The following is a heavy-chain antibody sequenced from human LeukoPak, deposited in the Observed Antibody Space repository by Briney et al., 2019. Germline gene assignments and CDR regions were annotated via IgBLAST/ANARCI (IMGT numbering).Heavy chain of an antibody. V-gene: IGHV4-30-2*01. CDR2: IYHSGST. J-gene: IGHJ5*02. D-gene: IGHD3-22*01. CDR3: ARADNYYDSSGYYSLWFDP. CDR1: GGSISSGGYS. Sequence: SETLSLTCAVSGGSISSGGYSWSWIRQPPGKGLERIGYIYHSGSTYYNPSLKSRVTISVDRSKNQFSLKLSSVTAADTAVYYCARADNYYDSSGYYSLWFDPWGQGTLVTVSS.